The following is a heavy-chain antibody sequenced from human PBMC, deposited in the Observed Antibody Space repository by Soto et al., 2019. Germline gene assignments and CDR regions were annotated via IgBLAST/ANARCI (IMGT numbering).Heavy chain of an antibody. D-gene: IGHD5-18*01. CDR3: ASGTASYGTLFDY. CDR1: GGTFSSYA. V-gene: IGHV1-69*13. Sequence: GASVKVSCKASGGTFSSYAISWVRQAPGQGLEWMGGIIPIFGTANYAQKFQGRVTITADESTSTAYMELSSLRSEDTAVYYCASGTASYGTLFDYWGQGTLVTVSS. J-gene: IGHJ4*02. CDR2: IIPIFGTA.